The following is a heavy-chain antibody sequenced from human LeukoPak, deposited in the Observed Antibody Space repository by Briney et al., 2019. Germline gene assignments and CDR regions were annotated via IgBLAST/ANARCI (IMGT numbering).Heavy chain of an antibody. CDR2: MNPNSGNT. V-gene: IGHV1-8*01. CDR1: GYTFTSYD. Sequence: GASVKVSCKASGYTFTSYDINWVRQATGQGLEWMGWMNPNSGNTGYAQKFQGRVTMTRNTSISTAYMELSSLRSEDTAVYYCARSRGYRSGWVKANYFDYWGQGTLVTVSS. J-gene: IGHJ4*02. CDR3: ARSRGYRSGWVKANYFDY. D-gene: IGHD6-19*01.